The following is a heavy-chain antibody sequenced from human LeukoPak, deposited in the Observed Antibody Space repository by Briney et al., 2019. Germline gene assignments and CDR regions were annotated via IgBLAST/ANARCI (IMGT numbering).Heavy chain of an antibody. V-gene: IGHV1-8*01. CDR3: ARVAYYDFWSGYPNWFDP. Sequence: ASVKVSCKASGYTFTSYDINWVRQATGQGLEWMGWMNPNSGNTGYAQKFQGRVTMTRNPSISTAYMELSSLRSEDTAVYYCARVAYYDFWSGYPNWFDPWGQGTLVTVSS. D-gene: IGHD3-3*01. CDR1: GYTFTSYD. CDR2: MNPNSGNT. J-gene: IGHJ5*02.